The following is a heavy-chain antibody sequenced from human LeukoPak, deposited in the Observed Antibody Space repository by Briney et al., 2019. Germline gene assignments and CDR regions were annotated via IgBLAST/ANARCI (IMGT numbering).Heavy chain of an antibody. D-gene: IGHD6-19*01. CDR2: IKQDGSEK. CDR3: ARDYGSGWSQLYYFDY. Sequence: GGSLRLSCAASGFTFSSYWMSWVRQAPGKGLEWVANIKQDGSEKYYVDSVKGRFTISRDNAENSLYLQMNSLRAEDTAVYYCARDYGSGWSQLYYFDYWGQGTLVTVSS. J-gene: IGHJ4*02. CDR1: GFTFSSYW. V-gene: IGHV3-7*01.